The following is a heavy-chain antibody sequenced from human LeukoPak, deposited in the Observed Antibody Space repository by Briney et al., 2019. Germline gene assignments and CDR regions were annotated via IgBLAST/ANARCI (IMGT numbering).Heavy chain of an antibody. V-gene: IGHV4-61*02. J-gene: IGHJ3*02. CDR2: IYTSGST. Sequence: PSGTLSLTCTVSGGSISSGGYYWSWIRQPAGKGLEWIGRIYTSGSTNYNPSLKSRVTMSVDTSKNQFSLKLSSVTAADTAVYYCAAHVRFLEWLLPPDAFDIWGQGTMVTVSS. D-gene: IGHD3-3*01. CDR1: GGSISSGGYY. CDR3: AAHVRFLEWLLPPDAFDI.